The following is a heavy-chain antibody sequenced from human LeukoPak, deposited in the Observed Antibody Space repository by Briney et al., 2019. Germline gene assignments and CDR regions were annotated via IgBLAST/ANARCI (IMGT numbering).Heavy chain of an antibody. V-gene: IGHV4-61*02. J-gene: IGHJ4*02. CDR1: GGSISSGRYY. CDR3: ARDRISTNFWSGYYDY. Sequence: PSETLSLTCTVSGGSISSGRYYWSWIRQPAGKGLEWIGRIYTSGSTNYNPALKSRVTISVDTSKNQFPLKLSSVPAADTAVYYCARDRISTNFWSGYYDYWGQGTLVTVSS. D-gene: IGHD3-3*01. CDR2: IYTSGST.